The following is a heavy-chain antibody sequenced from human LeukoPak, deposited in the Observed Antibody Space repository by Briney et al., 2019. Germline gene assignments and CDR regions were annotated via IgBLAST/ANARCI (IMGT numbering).Heavy chain of an antibody. V-gene: IGHV3-48*01. Sequence: GGSLRLSCVASGFTLSSHNINWVRQAPGKGLEWVSHVSSSGSVTYYGDSVKGRITISRDNAKNSVSLYMNSLRAEDSAVYYCARPGITAFDIWGQGTMVTVSS. CDR3: ARPGITAFDI. CDR1: GFTLSSHN. D-gene: IGHD3-10*01. CDR2: VSSSGSVT. J-gene: IGHJ3*02.